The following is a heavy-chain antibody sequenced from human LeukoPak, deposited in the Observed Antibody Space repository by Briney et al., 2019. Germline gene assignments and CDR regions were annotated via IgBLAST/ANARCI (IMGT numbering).Heavy chain of an antibody. CDR1: VYTFTSYG. J-gene: IGHJ4*02. CDR3: ARVRYCSSTSCYFFDY. CDR2: ISAYNGNT. D-gene: IGHD2-2*01. Sequence: ASVKVSCKASVYTFTSYGISWVRQAPGQGREWMGWISAYNGNTNYAQKLQGRVTMTTDTSTSTAYMELRSLRSDDTAVYYCARVRYCSSTSCYFFDYWGQGTLVTVSS. V-gene: IGHV1-18*01.